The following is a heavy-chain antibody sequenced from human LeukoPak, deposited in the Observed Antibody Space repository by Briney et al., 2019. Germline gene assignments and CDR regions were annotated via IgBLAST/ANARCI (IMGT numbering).Heavy chain of an antibody. D-gene: IGHD6-13*01. CDR2: IYSGGRT. CDR3: ATVSSSWLGYFQH. Sequence: GGSLRLSCAASGFTVSSNYMTWVRQAPGKGLEWVSVIYSGGRTFDADSVKGRFTISRNNVKDTVFLQMNSLIVEDTAVYYCATVSSSWLGYFQHWGQGTLVTVSS. J-gene: IGHJ1*01. CDR1: GFTVSSNY. V-gene: IGHV3-66*01.